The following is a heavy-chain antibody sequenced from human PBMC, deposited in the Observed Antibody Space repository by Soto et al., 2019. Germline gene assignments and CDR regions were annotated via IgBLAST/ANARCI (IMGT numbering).Heavy chain of an antibody. CDR1: GYTFTSYA. J-gene: IGHJ6*01. V-gene: IGHV1-3*01. CDR2: INAGNGNT. Sequence: ASVKVSCKASGYTFTSYAMHWVRQAPGQRLEWMGWINAGNGNTKYSQKFQGRVTITRDTSASTAYMELSSLRSEDTAVYYCARGGSGYYYHSYYCTEACGPGTTL. CDR3: ARGGSGYYYHSYYCTEA. D-gene: IGHD3-22*01.